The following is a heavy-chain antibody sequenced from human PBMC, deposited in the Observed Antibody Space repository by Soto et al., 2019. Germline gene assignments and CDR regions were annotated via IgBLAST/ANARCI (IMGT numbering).Heavy chain of an antibody. Sequence: ASVKVSCKASGGTFSSYTISWVRQAPGQGLEWMGRIILMLGITNYAQKFQGRVTITADKSTSTAYMELSSLRFEDTAVYYCARWFGELRVFDPWGQGTLVTVSS. CDR3: ARWFGELRVFDP. D-gene: IGHD3-10*01. CDR1: GGTFSSYT. CDR2: IILMLGIT. V-gene: IGHV1-69*02. J-gene: IGHJ5*02.